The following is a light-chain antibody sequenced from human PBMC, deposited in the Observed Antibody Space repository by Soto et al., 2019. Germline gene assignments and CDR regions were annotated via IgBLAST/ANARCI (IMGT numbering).Light chain of an antibody. Sequence: DIVMTQSPDSLAVSLGERATINCKSSQSILYNSNNKNYIAWYQQKPGQPPKLLIYWASTRESGVPDRFSGSGSGTDFTLTISSLQAEDVAVYYCQQYYSIPPTFGQGTKLEIK. V-gene: IGKV4-1*01. CDR2: WAS. J-gene: IGKJ2*01. CDR1: QSILYNSNNKNY. CDR3: QQYYSIPPT.